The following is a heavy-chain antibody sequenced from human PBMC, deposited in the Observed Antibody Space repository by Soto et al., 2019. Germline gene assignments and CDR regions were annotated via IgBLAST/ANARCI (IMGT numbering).Heavy chain of an antibody. CDR1: GGSISSGTYY. J-gene: IGHJ4*02. CDR2: ISHSGRT. V-gene: IGHV4-31*03. D-gene: IGHD2-15*01. CDR3: ARDSDYCTGGSCYGNFDF. Sequence: QVQLQESGPGLVKPSQTLSLTCTVSGGSISSGTYYLTWVRQRPGEGLEWIGFISHSGRTYYNPSLKSRAAISVDTSENQFSLRLSSVTAADTAVYFCARDSDYCTGGSCYGNFDFWGQGTLVTVSS.